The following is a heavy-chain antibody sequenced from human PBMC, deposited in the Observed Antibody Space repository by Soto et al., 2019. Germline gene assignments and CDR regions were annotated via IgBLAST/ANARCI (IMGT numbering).Heavy chain of an antibody. D-gene: IGHD6-13*01. J-gene: IGHJ6*02. CDR1: GFSFSGYA. CDR2: ISNSGTAT. V-gene: IGHV3-23*01. CDR3: AKSRGSSCSMRYRLDV. Sequence: EVQLLESGGDLVQPRGSLSVSCVTSGFSFSGYAMTWVRLAPGKGLEWVSVISNSGTATYYADSARGRFTISRDNSKNTLYLQMNSLGVEDTALYYCAKSRGSSCSMRYRLDVWGQGTTVTVSS.